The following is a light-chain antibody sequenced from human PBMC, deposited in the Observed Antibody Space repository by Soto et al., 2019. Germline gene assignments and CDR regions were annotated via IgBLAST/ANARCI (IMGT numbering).Light chain of an antibody. CDR2: GAS. CDR3: QQHINWPLT. V-gene: IGKV3-11*01. Sequence: EIVMTQYPATLSWSPGGRATLSCRASQSISDTLAWYQQKPGQAPRLLMYGASIRTSGIPDRFSGSGSGTDFTLTISSLEPEDFALYYCQQHINWPLTFGGGTKVDIK. CDR1: QSISDT. J-gene: IGKJ4*01.